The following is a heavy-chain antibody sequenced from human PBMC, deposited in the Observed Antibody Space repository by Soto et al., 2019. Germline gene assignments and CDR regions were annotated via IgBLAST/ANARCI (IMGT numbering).Heavy chain of an antibody. Sequence: EVQLVESGGGLVQPGGSLRLSWAASGFTFSSYSMNWVRQAPGKGLEWVSYISSSSSTIYYADSVKGRFTISRDNAKNSLYLQMNSLRDEDTAVYYCARDISAYYDSSGYYYWGQGTLVTVSS. J-gene: IGHJ4*02. D-gene: IGHD3-22*01. CDR1: GFTFSSYS. V-gene: IGHV3-48*02. CDR2: ISSSSSTI. CDR3: ARDISAYYDSSGYYY.